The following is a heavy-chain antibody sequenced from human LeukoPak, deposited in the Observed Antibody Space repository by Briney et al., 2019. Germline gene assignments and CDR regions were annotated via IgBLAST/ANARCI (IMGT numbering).Heavy chain of an antibody. J-gene: IGHJ3*02. D-gene: IGHD4-17*01. V-gene: IGHV3-23*01. CDR3: GRDPNGDYIGAFDM. Sequence: GGSLRLSCAAPGFTFSSYAMSWVRQAPGKGLEWVSAIRGSGGSTYYADSVKDRFTISRDNPKNTLYLQMNSLRAEDTAVYYCGRDPNGDYIGAFDMWGQGTVVTVSS. CDR1: GFTFSSYA. CDR2: IRGSGGST.